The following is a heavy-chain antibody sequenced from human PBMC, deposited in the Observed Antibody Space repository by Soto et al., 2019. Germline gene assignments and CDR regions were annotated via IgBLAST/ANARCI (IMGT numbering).Heavy chain of an antibody. CDR3: AGLYMGYYYYGMDV. V-gene: IGHV1-8*01. D-gene: IGHD2-8*01. CDR2: MNPNSGNT. CDR1: GYTFTSYD. J-gene: IGHJ6*02. Sequence: ASVKVSCKASGYTFTSYDINWVRQATGQGLEWMGWMNPNSGNTGYAQKFQGRVTMTRNTSISTAYMELSSLRSEDTAVYYCAGLYMGYYYYGMDVWGQGTTVTVSS.